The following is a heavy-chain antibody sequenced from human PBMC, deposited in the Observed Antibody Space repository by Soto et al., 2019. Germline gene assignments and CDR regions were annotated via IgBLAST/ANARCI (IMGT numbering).Heavy chain of an antibody. CDR1: GGSFSGYY. CDR3: ARGLGDTVTASSVDP. D-gene: IGHD4-17*01. Sequence: SETLSLTCAVYGGSFSGYYWSWIRQPPGKGLEWIGEINHSGSTNYNPSLKSRVTISVDTSKNQFSLKLSSVTAADTAVYYCARGLGDTVTASSVDPWGQGTLVTVS. V-gene: IGHV4-34*01. J-gene: IGHJ5*02. CDR2: INHSGST.